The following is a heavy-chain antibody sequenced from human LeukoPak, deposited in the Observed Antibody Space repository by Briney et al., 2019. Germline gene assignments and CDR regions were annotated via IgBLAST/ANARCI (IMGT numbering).Heavy chain of an antibody. J-gene: IGHJ4*02. Sequence: ASVKVSCKASGYTFTSYGISWVRQAPGQGLEWMGWISAYNGNTNYAQKLQGRVTMTTDTSTSTAYMELRSLRSDDTAVYYCARCETGYSRGWFDYCGQGTLVTVSS. V-gene: IGHV1-18*01. CDR1: GYTFTSYG. CDR3: ARCETGYSRGWFDY. D-gene: IGHD6-19*01. CDR2: ISAYNGNT.